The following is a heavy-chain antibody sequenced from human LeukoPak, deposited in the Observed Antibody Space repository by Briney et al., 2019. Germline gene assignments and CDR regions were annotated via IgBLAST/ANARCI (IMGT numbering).Heavy chain of an antibody. CDR1: GFTFDDYA. D-gene: IGHD4-17*01. V-gene: IGHV3-9*03. Sequence: PGGSLRLSCAASGFTFDDYAMHWVRQAPGKGLEWVSGISWNSGSIGYADSVKGRFTISRDNAKNSLYLQMNSLGAEDMALYYCATATVTTYWAFDYWGQGTLVTVSS. CDR2: ISWNSGSI. CDR3: ATATVTTYWAFDY. J-gene: IGHJ4*02.